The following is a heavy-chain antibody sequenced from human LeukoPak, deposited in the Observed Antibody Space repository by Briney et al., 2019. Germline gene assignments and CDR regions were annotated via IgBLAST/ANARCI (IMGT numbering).Heavy chain of an antibody. D-gene: IGHD1-26*01. J-gene: IGHJ4*02. CDR2: IHTSGES. V-gene: IGHV4-4*09. CDR1: GASISNYY. CDR3: ARLGSYHDF. Sequence: SETLSLTCTVSGASISNYYWSWIRQTPEKGLEWMRHIHTSGESRYYPSLESRLTMSIDTSRSQLSLTLTSVTAADTAVYFCARLGSYHDFWGQGALVTVSS.